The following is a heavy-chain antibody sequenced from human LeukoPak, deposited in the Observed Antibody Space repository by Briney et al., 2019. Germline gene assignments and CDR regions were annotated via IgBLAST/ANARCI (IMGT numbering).Heavy chain of an antibody. CDR2: IYYSGST. Sequence: SETLSLTCTVSGGSISSGDYYWSWIRQPPGKGLEWIGYIYYSGSTYYNPSLKSRVTISVDTSKNQFSLKLGSVTAADTAVYYCARSSTTDANHYYYYYMDVWGRGTTVTVSS. CDR3: ARSSTTDANHYYYYYMDV. V-gene: IGHV4-30-4*08. D-gene: IGHD2-2*01. J-gene: IGHJ6*03. CDR1: GGSISSGDYY.